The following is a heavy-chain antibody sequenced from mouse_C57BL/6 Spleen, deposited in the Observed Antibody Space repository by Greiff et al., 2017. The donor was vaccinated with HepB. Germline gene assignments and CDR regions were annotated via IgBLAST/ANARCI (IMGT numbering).Heavy chain of an antibody. D-gene: IGHD1-1*01. CDR3: ARRGSSSAWFAY. Sequence: EVKLMESGGGLVKPGGSLKLSCAASGFTFSDYGMHWVRQAPEKGLEWVAYISSGSSTIYYADTVKGRFTISRDNAKNTLFLQMTSLRYADTAMYYCARRGSSSAWFAYWGQGTLVTVPA. CDR2: ISSGSSTI. V-gene: IGHV5-17*01. CDR1: GFTFSDYG. J-gene: IGHJ3*01.